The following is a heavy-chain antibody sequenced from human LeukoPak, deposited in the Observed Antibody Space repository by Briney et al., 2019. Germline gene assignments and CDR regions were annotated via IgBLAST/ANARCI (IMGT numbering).Heavy chain of an antibody. D-gene: IGHD5-18*01. J-gene: IGHJ4*02. V-gene: IGHV1-2*02. CDR2: INPNSGGT. CDR1: GYTFTGYY. CDR3: ARSSGSYGDFDY. Sequence: ASVKVSCTASGYTFTGYYMHWVRQAPGQGLEGMGWINPNSGGTNYAQKFRGRVTMTRDTSISTAYMELSRLRSDDTAVYYCARSSGSYGDFDYWGQGTLVTVSS.